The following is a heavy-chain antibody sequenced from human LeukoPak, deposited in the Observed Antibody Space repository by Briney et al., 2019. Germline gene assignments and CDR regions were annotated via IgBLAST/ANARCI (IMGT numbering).Heavy chain of an antibody. V-gene: IGHV3-7*03. CDR2: IKQDGSEK. CDR3: ARAPRYSGSYYLDY. Sequence: GSLRLSCAASGSGFTFSSYWMSWVRQAPGKGLEWVANIKQDGSEKYYVDSVKGRFTISRDNAKNSLYLQMNSLRAEDTAVYYCARAPRYSGSYYLDYWGQGTLVTVSS. D-gene: IGHD1-26*01. J-gene: IGHJ4*02. CDR1: GSGFTFSSYW.